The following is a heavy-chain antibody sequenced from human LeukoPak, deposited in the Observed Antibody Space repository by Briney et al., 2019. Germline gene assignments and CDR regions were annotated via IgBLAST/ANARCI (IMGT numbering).Heavy chain of an antibody. CDR3: AGTGRKNAFDI. D-gene: IGHD1-26*01. J-gene: IGHJ3*02. CDR1: GGSISSYY. Sequence: PSETLSITCTVSGGSISSYYWSWIRQPPGKGLEWIGYIYYSGSTNYNPSLKSRVTISVDTSKNQFSLKLSSVTAADTAVYYCAGTGRKNAFDIWGQGTMVTVSS. CDR2: IYYSGST. V-gene: IGHV4-59*01.